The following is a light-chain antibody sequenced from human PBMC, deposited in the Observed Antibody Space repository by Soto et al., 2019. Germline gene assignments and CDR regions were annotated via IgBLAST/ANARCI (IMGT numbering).Light chain of an antibody. CDR2: SDA. J-gene: IGLJ3*02. V-gene: IGLV1-47*01. Sequence: QSVLTQPPSVSGAPGQRVTLSCTGNSSNLGAGYDVHWYQQLPGAAPKLVIYSDAQRPSGVPDRISGSKSGTSASLAIRGLRSEDEGDYYCAAWDDSLSGPVFGGGTKVTVL. CDR1: SSNLGAGYD. CDR3: AAWDDSLSGPV.